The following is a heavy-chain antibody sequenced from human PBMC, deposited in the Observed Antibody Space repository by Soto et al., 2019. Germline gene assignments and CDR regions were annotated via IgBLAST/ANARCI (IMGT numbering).Heavy chain of an antibody. D-gene: IGHD2-15*01. Sequence: GGSLRLSCAASGFTFSSYAMSWVRQAPGKGLEWVSAISGSGGSTYYADSVKGRFTISRDNSKNTLYLQMNSLRAEDTAVYYCAKHWEDIVVVVAATPGAFDIWGQGTMVTVSS. CDR2: ISGSGGST. CDR1: GFTFSSYA. CDR3: AKHWEDIVVVVAATPGAFDI. V-gene: IGHV3-23*01. J-gene: IGHJ3*02.